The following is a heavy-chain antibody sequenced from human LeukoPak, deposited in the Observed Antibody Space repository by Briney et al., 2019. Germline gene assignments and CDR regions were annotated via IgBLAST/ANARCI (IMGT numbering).Heavy chain of an antibody. CDR2: ISGSGGST. Sequence: PGGSLRLSCAASGFTFSSYAMSWVCQAPGKGLEWVSAISGSGGSTYYADSVKGRFTISRDNYKNTLYLTMNSLRAEDTAVYYCAKANLRIFGVGTYFDYWGQGTLVTVSS. J-gene: IGHJ4*02. D-gene: IGHD3-3*01. CDR1: GFTFSSYA. V-gene: IGHV3-23*01. CDR3: AKANLRIFGVGTYFDY.